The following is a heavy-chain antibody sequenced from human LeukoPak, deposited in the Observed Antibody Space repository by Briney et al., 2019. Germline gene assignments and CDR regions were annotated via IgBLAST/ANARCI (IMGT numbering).Heavy chain of an antibody. CDR1: GFTFSSYS. CDR3: ARDRSGATAYDAFDI. J-gene: IGHJ3*02. V-gene: IGHV3-21*01. CDR2: ISSSSSYI. D-gene: IGHD1-26*01. Sequence: GGSLRLSCAASGFTFSSYSMNWVRQAPGKGLEWVSSISSSSSYIYYADSVKGRFTISRDNAKNSLYLQMNSLRAEDTAVYYCARDRSGATAYDAFDIWGQGTMVTVSS.